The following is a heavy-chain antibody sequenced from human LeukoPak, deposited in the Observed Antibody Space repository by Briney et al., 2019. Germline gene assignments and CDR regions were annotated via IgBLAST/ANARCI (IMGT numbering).Heavy chain of an antibody. J-gene: IGHJ4*02. D-gene: IGHD2-2*01. V-gene: IGHV3-48*03. CDR3: ARYYSSTSCEDFDY. CDR2: ISSSGSTI. CDR1: GFTFSSYE. Sequence: GESLRLSCAASGFTFSSYEMNWVRQAPGKGLEWVSYISSSGSTIYYADSVKGRFTISRDNAKNSLYLQMNSLRAEDTAVYYCARYYSSTSCEDFDYWGQGTLVTVSS.